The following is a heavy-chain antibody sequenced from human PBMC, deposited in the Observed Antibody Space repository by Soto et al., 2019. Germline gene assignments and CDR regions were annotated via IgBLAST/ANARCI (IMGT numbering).Heavy chain of an antibody. J-gene: IGHJ5*02. V-gene: IGHV2-5*02. CDR3: AHYMVRGPQHWFDP. CDR1: GFSLSTSGVG. CDR2: IYWDEDK. Sequence: SGPTLVNPTQTLTLTCTFSGFSLSTSGVGVGWIRQSPGKGLEWLAAIYWDEDKRYSPFLKSRLTITKDTSKNQVVLTMTNMDPVDTATYYCAHYMVRGPQHWFDPWGQGILVTVSS. D-gene: IGHD3-10*01.